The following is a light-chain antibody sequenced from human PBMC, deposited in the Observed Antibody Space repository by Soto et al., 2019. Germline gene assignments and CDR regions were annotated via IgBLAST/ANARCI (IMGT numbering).Light chain of an antibody. CDR3: AVWDNSLSEGV. CDR2: RNN. Sequence: QAVVTQPPSASGTPGQRVTISCSGDTSNIGSNYVYWYQQLPGTAPKLLIFRNNERPSGVPDRFSGSKSGTSASLAISGLRSEDEADYYCAVWDNSLSEGVFGTGTKLTVL. CDR1: TSNIGSNY. V-gene: IGLV1-47*01. J-gene: IGLJ1*01.